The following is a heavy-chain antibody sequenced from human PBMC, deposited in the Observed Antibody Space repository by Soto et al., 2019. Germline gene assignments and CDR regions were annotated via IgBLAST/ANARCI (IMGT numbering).Heavy chain of an antibody. CDR3: AKEYIVDTAMASDY. CDR1: GYTFTSYG. V-gene: IGHV1-18*01. J-gene: IGHJ4*02. D-gene: IGHD5-18*01. CDR2: ISAYNGNT. Sequence: ASVKVSCKASGYTFTSYGISWVRQAPGQGLEWMGWISAYNGNTNYADSVKGRFTISRDNSKNTLYLQMNSLRAEDTAVYYCAKEYIVDTAMASDYWGQGTLVTVSS.